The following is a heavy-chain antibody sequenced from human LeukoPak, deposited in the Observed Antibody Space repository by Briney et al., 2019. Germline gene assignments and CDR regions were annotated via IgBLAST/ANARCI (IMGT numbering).Heavy chain of an antibody. CDR2: INPNSGGT. J-gene: IGHJ6*03. D-gene: IGHD3-10*01. CDR3: ARSRNIVRGVITYYGDYYYMDV. Sequence: ASVKVSCKASGYTFTGYYMHWVRQAPGQGLEWMGWINPNSGGTNYAQKFQSRVTMTRDTSISTAYMELSRLRSDDTAVYYCARSRNIVRGVITYYGDYYYMDVWGKGTTVTISS. V-gene: IGHV1-2*02. CDR1: GYTFTGYY.